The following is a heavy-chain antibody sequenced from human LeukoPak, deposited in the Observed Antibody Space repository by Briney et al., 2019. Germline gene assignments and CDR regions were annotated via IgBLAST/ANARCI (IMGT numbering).Heavy chain of an antibody. D-gene: IGHD3-16*01. V-gene: IGHV1-2*02. CDR3: AREAKYWRRWGIDY. Sequence: ASVKVSCKASGYTFTSYYMHWVRQAPGQGLEWMGWINPNSGGTNYAQKFQGRVTMTRDTSISTAYMELSRLRSEDTAVYYCAREAKYWRRWGIDYWGQGTLVTVSS. CDR2: INPNSGGT. J-gene: IGHJ4*02. CDR1: GYTFTSYY.